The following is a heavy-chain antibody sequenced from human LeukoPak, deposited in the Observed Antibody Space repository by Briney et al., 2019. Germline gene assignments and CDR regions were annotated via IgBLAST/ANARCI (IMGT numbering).Heavy chain of an antibody. CDR3: ARLEHDQQLEDY. CDR1: GYTFTSYY. D-gene: IGHD6-13*01. CDR2: INPSGGST. J-gene: IGHJ4*02. Sequence: ASVKVSCKASGYTFTSYYMHWVRQVPGQGLEWMGIINPSGGSTSYAQKFQGRVTMTRDTSTSTVYMELSSLRSEDTAVYYCARLEHDQQLEDYWGQGTLVTVSS. V-gene: IGHV1-46*01.